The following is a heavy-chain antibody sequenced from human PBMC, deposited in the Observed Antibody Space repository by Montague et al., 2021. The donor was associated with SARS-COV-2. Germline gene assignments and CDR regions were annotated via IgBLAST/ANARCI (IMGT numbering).Heavy chain of an antibody. J-gene: IGHJ5*02. D-gene: IGHD2-2*02. V-gene: IGHV4-34*01. Sequence: SETLSLTCTVSGGSISSYYWSWIRQPPGKGLEWIGEINHSGSTNYNPSLKSRVTISVDTSKNQFSLKLSSVTAADTAVYYCGRLTLGYCSSTSCYSYWFDPGGQGTLVTVSP. CDR2: INHSGST. CDR3: GRLTLGYCSSTSCYSYWFDP. CDR1: GGSISSYY.